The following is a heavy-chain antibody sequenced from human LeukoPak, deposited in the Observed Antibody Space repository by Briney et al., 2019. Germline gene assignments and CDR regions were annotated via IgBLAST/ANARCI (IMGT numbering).Heavy chain of an antibody. CDR3: ARDGGLHTNFDY. J-gene: IGHJ4*02. Sequence: GGSLRLSCAASGFSFRNYWMGWFRQPPGKGLEWLANTKPDGSAEYYADPARGRFTASRDNANNLLSVQMNRLRAEDRAVYYCARDGGLHTNFDYWGQGTLLTVSS. V-gene: IGHV3-7*01. D-gene: IGHD2-15*01. CDR1: GFSFRNYW. CDR2: TKPDGSAE.